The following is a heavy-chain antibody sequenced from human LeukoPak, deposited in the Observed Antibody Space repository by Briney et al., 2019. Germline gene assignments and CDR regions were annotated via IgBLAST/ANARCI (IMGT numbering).Heavy chain of an antibody. CDR2: ILPIFGTA. CDR1: GGTFSSYA. D-gene: IGHD6-6*01. V-gene: IGHV1-69*01. CDR3: ARDGGWDSSNAFDI. J-gene: IGHJ3*02. Sequence: GSSVKVSCKASGGTFSSYAISWVRQAPGQGLEWMGGILPIFGTANYAQKFQGRVTITADESTSTAYMELSRLRSEDTAVYYCARDGGWDSSNAFDIWGQGTMVTVSS.